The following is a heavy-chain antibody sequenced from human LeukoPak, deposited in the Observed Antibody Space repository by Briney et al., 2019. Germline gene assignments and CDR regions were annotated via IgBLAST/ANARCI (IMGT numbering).Heavy chain of an antibody. CDR1: GDSVSSNSAA. D-gene: IGHD3-16*02. CDR3: ARVPGNYVWGSYRGYFDY. V-gene: IGHV6-1*01. Sequence: SQTLSLTCAISGDSVSSNSAAWNWIRQSPSRGLEWLGRTYYRSKWYNDYAVSVKSRITINPDTSKNQFSLKLSSVTAADTAVYYCARVPGNYVWGSYRGYFDYWGQGTLVTVSS. CDR2: TYYRSKWYN. J-gene: IGHJ4*02.